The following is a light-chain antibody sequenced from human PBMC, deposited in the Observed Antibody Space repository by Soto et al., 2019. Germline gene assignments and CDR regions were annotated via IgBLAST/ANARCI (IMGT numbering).Light chain of an antibody. V-gene: IGKV1-39*01. CDR2: HAS. CDR1: QRISNS. J-gene: IGKJ1*01. Sequence: DIQMTQSPSSLSASVGDRVTITCRASQRISNSLNWYQQKPGKAPKLLIHHASNLQSGVPSRFSGSGSGADFTLTISSLQPEDFAAYYCQQGYSVPVTFGQGTKVDIK. CDR3: QQGYSVPVT.